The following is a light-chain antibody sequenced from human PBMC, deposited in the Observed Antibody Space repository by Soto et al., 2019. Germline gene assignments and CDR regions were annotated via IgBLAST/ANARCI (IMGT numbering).Light chain of an antibody. CDR3: QSYDISLSGVV. CDR1: SSNIGAGYD. CDR2: DNS. V-gene: IGLV1-40*01. J-gene: IGLJ2*01. Sequence: QSVLTQSPSVSGAPGQRVTISCTGSSSNIGAGYDVHWYQQLPGTAPKLLIYDNSNRPSGVPDRFSGSKSVTSASLAITGLQAEDEADYYCQSYDISLSGVVFGGGTKVTVL.